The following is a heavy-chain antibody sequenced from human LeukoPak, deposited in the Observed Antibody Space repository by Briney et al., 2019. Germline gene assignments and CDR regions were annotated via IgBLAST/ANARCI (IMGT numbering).Heavy chain of an antibody. Sequence: PGGSLRLSCAASGFTFSSYAMSWVRQAPGKGLEWVSAISGSGGSTYYADSVKGRFTISRDNSKNALYLQMNSLRTEDTAVYYCTRRRIQQWFGFDYWGQGTLVTVSS. J-gene: IGHJ4*02. CDR3: TRRRIQQWFGFDY. CDR1: GFTFSSYA. D-gene: IGHD5-18*01. CDR2: ISGSGGST. V-gene: IGHV3-23*01.